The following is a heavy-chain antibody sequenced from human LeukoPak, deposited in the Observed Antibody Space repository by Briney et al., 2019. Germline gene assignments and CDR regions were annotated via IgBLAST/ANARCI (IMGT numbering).Heavy chain of an antibody. CDR2: ISSSGSTI. CDR1: GFTFSDYY. CDR3: ARTYGDYAGDWYFDL. Sequence: GGSLRLSCAASGFTFSDYYMSWIRQAPGKGLEWVPYISSSGSTIYYADSVKGRFTISRDNAKNSLYLQMNSLRAEDTAVYYCARTYGDYAGDWYFDLWGRGTLVTVSS. D-gene: IGHD4-17*01. J-gene: IGHJ2*01. V-gene: IGHV3-11*01.